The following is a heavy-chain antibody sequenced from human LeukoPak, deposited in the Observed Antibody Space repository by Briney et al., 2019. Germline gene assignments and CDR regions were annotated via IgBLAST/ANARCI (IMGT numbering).Heavy chain of an antibody. Sequence: GGSLRLSCAVSGFTFSSDSMNWVRQAPGKGLEWVSYISTSGSPIYYADSVKGRFTISRDNAKNSLYLQMNSLRAEDTAVYYCARTIDYWGQGTLVTVSS. J-gene: IGHJ4*02. CDR1: GFTFSSDS. CDR3: ARTIDY. V-gene: IGHV3-48*01. CDR2: ISTSGSPI.